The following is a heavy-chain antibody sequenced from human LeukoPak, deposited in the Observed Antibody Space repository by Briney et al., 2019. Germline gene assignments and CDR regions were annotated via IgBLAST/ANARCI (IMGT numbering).Heavy chain of an antibody. D-gene: IGHD3-3*01. Sequence: SETLSLTCTVSGGYFSGYYWSWIRQPAGKGLEWIGRVHTGGTTNYNPSLQSRVIMSVDVSKSQLYLNLTSVTAADTAVYYCARDTHYDFWGGYLNCFDPWGQGAQVTVSS. CDR1: GGYFSGYY. V-gene: IGHV4-4*07. J-gene: IGHJ5*02. CDR3: ARDTHYDFWGGYLNCFDP. CDR2: VHTGGTT.